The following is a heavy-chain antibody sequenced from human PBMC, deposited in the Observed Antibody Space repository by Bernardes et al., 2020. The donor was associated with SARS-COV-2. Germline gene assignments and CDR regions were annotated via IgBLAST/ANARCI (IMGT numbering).Heavy chain of an antibody. D-gene: IGHD1-26*01. CDR1: NLNLRHAW. J-gene: IGHJ3*02. CDR3: TTDQLGRILGPSGGSDAFDI. Sequence: GGSLRLSCAASNLNLRHAWMHWVRQAPGKGLEWVGRIISASGGGTTAYAESVKGRFTISRDESKNTLYLQMNSLKTEDTAVYYCTTDQLGRILGPSGGSDAFDIWGPGTMVTVSS. V-gene: IGHV3-15*07. CDR2: IISASGGGTT.